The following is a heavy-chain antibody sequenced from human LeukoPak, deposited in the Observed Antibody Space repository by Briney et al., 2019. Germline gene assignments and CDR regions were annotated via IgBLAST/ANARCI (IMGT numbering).Heavy chain of an antibody. CDR2: ISGSGGGT. J-gene: IGHJ6*03. V-gene: IGHV3-23*01. D-gene: IGHD3-3*02. CDR1: GFTFSSYA. Sequence: GGSLRLSCAASGFTFSSYAMSWVRQAPGKGLEWFSGISGSGGGTYYADSVKGRFTISRDNSKNTLYLQMNSLRAEDTAVYYCAKGHISYYYYMDVWGKGTTVTVSS. CDR3: AKGHISYYYYMDV.